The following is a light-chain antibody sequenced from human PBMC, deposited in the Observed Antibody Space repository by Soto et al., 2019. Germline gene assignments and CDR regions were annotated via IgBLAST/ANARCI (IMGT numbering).Light chain of an antibody. CDR3: QQYNGFPRT. CDR2: QAS. CDR1: QSLSSW. V-gene: IGKV1-5*03. J-gene: IGKJ1*01. Sequence: DIQMTQSPSTLSASVGDRVTITCRASQSLSSWLAWYQQKPGKAPKLLIYQASSLQSGVPSRFSGTGSGTEFTLTITSPQPDDFATYYCQQYNGFPRTFGQGTKVEIK.